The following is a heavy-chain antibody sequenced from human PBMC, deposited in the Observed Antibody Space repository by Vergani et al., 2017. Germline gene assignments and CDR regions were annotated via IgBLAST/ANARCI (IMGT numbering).Heavy chain of an antibody. CDR2: ISGSGVSA. CDR3: AKQYFVSENYLFDY. Sequence: EVQLLESGGGLVQPGGSLRLTCAASGFTFSNYAMNWVRQAPGTGLEWVSGISGSGVSAYYTDSVKGRFTISRDNSKNMLFLQMNNLRTEDTAIYYCAKQYFVSENYLFDYWGQGTLVTVSS. V-gene: IGHV3-23*01. J-gene: IGHJ4*02. D-gene: IGHD3-9*01. CDR1: GFTFSNYA.